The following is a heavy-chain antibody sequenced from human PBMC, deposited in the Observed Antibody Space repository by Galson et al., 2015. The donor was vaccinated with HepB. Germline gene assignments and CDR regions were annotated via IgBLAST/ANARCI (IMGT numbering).Heavy chain of an antibody. Sequence: SETLSLTCTVSGGSISSSSYYWGWIRQPPGKGLEWIGSIYYSGSTYYNPSLKSRVTISVDTSKNQFSLKLSSVTAADTAVYYCAIMTITFGGVIYYWGQGTLVTVSS. J-gene: IGHJ4*02. V-gene: IGHV4-39*01. CDR1: GGSISSSSYY. D-gene: IGHD3-16*01. CDR2: IYYSGST. CDR3: AIMTITFGGVIYY.